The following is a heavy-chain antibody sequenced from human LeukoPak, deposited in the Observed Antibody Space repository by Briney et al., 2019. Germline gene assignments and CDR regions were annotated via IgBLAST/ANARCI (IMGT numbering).Heavy chain of an antibody. CDR1: GYSISSGYY. D-gene: IGHD1-1*01. J-gene: IGHJ4*02. V-gene: IGHV4-38-2*02. CDR3: AREGPTSFSDF. CDR2: IYHSGST. Sequence: SETLSLTCTVSGYSISSGYYWGWIRQPPGQGLEWIGSIYHSGSTYYNPSLKSRVTISVDTSKNQFSLKLSSVTAADTAVYYCAREGPTSFSDFWGQGTLVTVSS.